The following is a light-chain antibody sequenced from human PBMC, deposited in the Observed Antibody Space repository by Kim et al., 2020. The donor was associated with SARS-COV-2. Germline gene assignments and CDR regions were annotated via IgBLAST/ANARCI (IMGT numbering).Light chain of an antibody. CDR2: GAS. CDR1: QSVSGN. Sequence: EIVMTQSPATLSVSPGERATLSCRASQSVSGNLAWYQQKPGQPPRLLIFGASTRATGTPARFSGSGSGTEFTLTISSLQSEDFAVYFCQQYNNWPPYTFGQGTKLEI. J-gene: IGKJ2*01. V-gene: IGKV3-15*01. CDR3: QQYNNWPPYT.